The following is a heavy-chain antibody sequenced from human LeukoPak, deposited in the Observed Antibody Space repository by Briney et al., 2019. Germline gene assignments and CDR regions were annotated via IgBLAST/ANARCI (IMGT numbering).Heavy chain of an antibody. J-gene: IGHJ4*02. Sequence: GGSLRLSCVASGFTVSSNYMSWVRQAPGKGLEWVSVIYSGGSTYYADSVKGRFTISRDNSKNTLYLQMNSLRAEDTAVYYCARLASATSPFDYWGQGTLVTVSS. V-gene: IGHV3-66*01. CDR3: ARLASATSPFDY. CDR2: IYSGGST. CDR1: GFTVSSNY. D-gene: IGHD6-13*01.